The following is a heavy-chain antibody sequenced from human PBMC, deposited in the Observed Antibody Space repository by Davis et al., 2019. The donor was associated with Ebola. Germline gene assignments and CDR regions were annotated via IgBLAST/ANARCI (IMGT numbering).Heavy chain of an antibody. Sequence: GESLKISCAASGFTVSSNYMSWVRQAPGKGLEWVSVIYSGGSTYYADSVKGRFTISRDNSKNTLYLQMNSLRAEDTAVYYCARETSYYYYDSSGYYSSRHFDYWGQGTLVTVSS. CDR2: IYSGGST. CDR1: GFTVSSNY. V-gene: IGHV3-53*01. J-gene: IGHJ4*02. D-gene: IGHD3-22*01. CDR3: ARETSYYYYDSSGYYSSRHFDY.